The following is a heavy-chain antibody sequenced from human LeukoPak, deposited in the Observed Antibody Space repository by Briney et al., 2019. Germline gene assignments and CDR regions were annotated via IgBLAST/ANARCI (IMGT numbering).Heavy chain of an antibody. J-gene: IGHJ4*02. CDR2: ISSSGSAI. CDR3: VRVKGSYFDY. V-gene: IGHV3-48*01. D-gene: IGHD2-15*01. CDR1: GFPLSSYS. Sequence: GGSLRLSCAASGFPLSSYSINWVRQAPGKGLEWVSYISSSGSAIYYVDFVKGRFTVSRDNAKNSLFLQMNSPRAEDTAVYYCVRVKGSYFDYWGQGALVTVSS.